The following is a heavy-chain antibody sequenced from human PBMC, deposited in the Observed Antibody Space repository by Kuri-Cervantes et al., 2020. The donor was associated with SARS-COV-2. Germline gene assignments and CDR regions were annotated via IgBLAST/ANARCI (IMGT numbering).Heavy chain of an antibody. CDR3: AREEWLHIHDAFDI. CDR1: GFTFSDYY. J-gene: IGHJ3*02. D-gene: IGHD5-24*01. CDR2: ISSSGSTI. Sequence: LSLTCAASGFTFSDYYMSWIRQAPGKGLEWVSYISSSGSTIYYADSVKGRFTISRDNAKNSLYLQMNSLRAEDTAVYYCAREEWLHIHDAFDIWGQGTMVTVSS. V-gene: IGHV3-11*04.